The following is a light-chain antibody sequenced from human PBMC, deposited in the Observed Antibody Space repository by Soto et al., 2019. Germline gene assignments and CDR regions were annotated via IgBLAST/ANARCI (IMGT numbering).Light chain of an antibody. CDR3: CSFAGSYSYV. CDR2: DVT. V-gene: IGLV2-11*01. CDR1: SIDVGRYDY. Sequence: QSVLTQPRSVSGSPGQSVTISCTGTSIDVGRYDYVSWYQQYPGEAPKLIIYDVTERPSGVPDRFSGSKSGNTASLTISGLRAEDEAAYSCCSFAGSYSYVFXSGTKVTVL. J-gene: IGLJ1*01.